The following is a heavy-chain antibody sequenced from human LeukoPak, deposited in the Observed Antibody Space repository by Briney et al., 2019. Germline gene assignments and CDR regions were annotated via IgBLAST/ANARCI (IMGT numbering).Heavy chain of an antibody. CDR1: GFTFTSHG. V-gene: IGHV3-30*18. CDR2: ISYDGSNE. D-gene: IGHD3-22*01. Sequence: PGGSLRLSCEASGFTFTSHGMHWVRQAPGKGLEWLAVISYDGSNEYYSDSVKGRFTISRDNSKNTLYLQMSSLRNEDTAVYYCAKASYYYDSSGYYPGSFDAFDIWGQGTMVTVSS. J-gene: IGHJ3*02. CDR3: AKASYYYDSSGYYPGSFDAFDI.